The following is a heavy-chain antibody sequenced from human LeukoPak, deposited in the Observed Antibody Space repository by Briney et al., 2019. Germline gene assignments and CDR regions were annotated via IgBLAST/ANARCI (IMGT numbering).Heavy chain of an antibody. CDR1: GDSLSSGRSY. CDR2: IYYNGRT. Sequence: SETLSLACSVSGDSLSSGRSYWAWLRQPPGTGLEWIGTIYYNGRTYYNPSLKSRVSISIDTSKGLFSKNLTSVTAVDTAFYFCARHKGGGAHSFDHWSQGALVTVSS. D-gene: IGHD2-15*01. CDR3: ARHKGGGAHSFDH. J-gene: IGHJ4*02. V-gene: IGHV4-39*01.